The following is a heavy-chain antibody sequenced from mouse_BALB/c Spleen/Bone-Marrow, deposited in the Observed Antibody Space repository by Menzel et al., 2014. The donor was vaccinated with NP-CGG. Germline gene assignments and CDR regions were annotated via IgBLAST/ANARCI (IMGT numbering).Heavy chain of an antibody. Sequence: QVQLQQSGAELARPGASVKMSCKASGYTFTSYTMHWAKQRPGQGLEWIGYINPSSGYTNYNQKFKDKATLTADKSSSTAYMQLSSLTSEDSAVYYCARWANWDGSAYWGQGTLVTVSA. CDR3: ARWANWDGSAY. CDR2: INPSSGYT. J-gene: IGHJ3*01. V-gene: IGHV1-4*01. CDR1: GYTFTSYT. D-gene: IGHD4-1*02.